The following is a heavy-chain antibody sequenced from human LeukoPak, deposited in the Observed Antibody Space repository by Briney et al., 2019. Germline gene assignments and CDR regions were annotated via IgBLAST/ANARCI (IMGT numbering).Heavy chain of an antibody. Sequence: PGRSLRLSCAASGFTFSSYGMHWVRQAPGKGLEWVAVISYDGSNKYYADSVKGRFTISRDNSKNTLYLQINSLRAEDTAVYYCAKDAPDYLDYWGQGTLVTVSS. CDR1: GFTFSSYG. CDR3: AKDAPDYLDY. J-gene: IGHJ4*02. V-gene: IGHV3-30*18. CDR2: ISYDGSNK.